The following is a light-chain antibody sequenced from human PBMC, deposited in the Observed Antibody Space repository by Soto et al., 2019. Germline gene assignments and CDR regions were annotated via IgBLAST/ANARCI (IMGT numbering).Light chain of an antibody. CDR1: SSDVGGYNY. CDR3: SSSTSSSTLV. CDR2: DVS. Sequence: QSALTQPASVSGAPGQSITISCTGTSSDVGGYNYVSWYQRHPGKAPKLMIYDVSNRPSGVSNRFSGSKSGNTASLTISGLQAEDEADYYCSSSTSSSTLVFGGGTKLTVL. V-gene: IGLV2-14*01. J-gene: IGLJ2*01.